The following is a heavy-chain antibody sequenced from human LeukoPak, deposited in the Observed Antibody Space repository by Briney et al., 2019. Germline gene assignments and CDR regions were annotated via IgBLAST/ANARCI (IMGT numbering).Heavy chain of an antibody. J-gene: IGHJ4*02. CDR1: GFPFSSYG. CDR2: IWYDGSNK. CDR3: ARDLVGSGWYYFDY. D-gene: IGHD6-19*01. V-gene: IGHV3-33*08. Sequence: GGSLRLSCATSGFPFSSYGMHWVRQAPGKGLEWVAVIWYDGSNKYYADPVKGRFTISRDNSKNTLYLQMNSLRAEDTAVYYCARDLVGSGWYYFDYWGQGTLVTVSS.